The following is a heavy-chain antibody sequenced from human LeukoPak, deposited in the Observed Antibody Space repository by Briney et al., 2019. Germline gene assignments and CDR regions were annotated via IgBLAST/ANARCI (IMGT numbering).Heavy chain of an antibody. CDR1: GGSFSGYY. CDR3: SAAQYYYGSGPEYYFDY. J-gene: IGHJ4*02. D-gene: IGHD3-10*01. V-gene: IGHV4-34*01. CDR2: INHSGST. Sequence: SETLSLTCAVYGGSFSGYYWSWIRQPPGKGLEWIGEINHSGSTNYNPSLKSRVTVSVDTSKNQFSLKLSSVTAADTAVYYCSAAQYYYGSGPEYYFDYWGQGTLVTVSS.